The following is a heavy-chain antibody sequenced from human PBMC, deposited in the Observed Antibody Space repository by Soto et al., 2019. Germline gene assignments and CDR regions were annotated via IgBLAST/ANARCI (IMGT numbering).Heavy chain of an antibody. D-gene: IGHD3-22*01. J-gene: IGHJ3*02. V-gene: IGHV3-21*01. Sequence: GGSLRLSCAASGFTFSSYIMNWVRQAPGKGLEWVSSISSSSSYIYYADSVKGRFTISRDNAKNSLYLQMNSLRAEDTAVYYCASGDYYDSSGDAFDIWGQGTMVTVSS. CDR1: GFTFSSYI. CDR3: ASGDYYDSSGDAFDI. CDR2: ISSSSSYI.